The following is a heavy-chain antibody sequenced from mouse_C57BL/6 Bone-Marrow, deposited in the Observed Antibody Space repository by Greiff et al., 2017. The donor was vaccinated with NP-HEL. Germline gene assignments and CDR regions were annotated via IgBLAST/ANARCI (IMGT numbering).Heavy chain of an antibody. Sequence: VQLQESGAELVRPGTSVKMSCKASGYTFTNYWIGWAKQRPGHGLEWIGDIYPGGGYTNYNEKFKGKATLTADKSSSTAYMQFSSLTSEDSAIYYCARSSDWYWYFDVWGTGTTVTVSS. CDR1: GYTFTNYW. CDR2: IYPGGGYT. V-gene: IGHV1-63*01. J-gene: IGHJ1*03. CDR3: ARSSDWYWYFDV. D-gene: IGHD3-1*01.